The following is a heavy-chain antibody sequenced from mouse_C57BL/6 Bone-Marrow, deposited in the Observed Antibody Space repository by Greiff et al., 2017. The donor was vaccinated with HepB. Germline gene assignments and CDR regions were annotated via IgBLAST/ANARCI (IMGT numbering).Heavy chain of an antibody. V-gene: IGHV1-12*01. J-gene: IGHJ4*01. CDR3: ARSGVYYGSSYYYAMDY. CDR2: IYPGNGDT. D-gene: IGHD1-1*01. Sequence: QVQLQQSGAELVRPGASVKMSCKASGYTFTSYNMHWVKQTPRQGLEWIGAIYPGNGDTSYNQKFKGKATLTVDKSSSTAYMQLSSLTSEDSAVYCCARSGVYYGSSYYYAMDYWGQGTSVTVSS. CDR1: GYTFTSYN.